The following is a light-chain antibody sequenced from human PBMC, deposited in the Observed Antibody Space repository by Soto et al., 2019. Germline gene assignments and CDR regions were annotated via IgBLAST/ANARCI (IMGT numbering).Light chain of an antibody. Sequence: DLVMTQSPLSLPVTPGEPASISCRSSQSLLDSSGYNYLDWYLQKPGQPPQLLIYFGSNRAPGAPDRFSGSGSGTEFTLKISRVEAEDVGIYYCMQGPQTPLTFGGGTKVEIK. CDR2: FGS. J-gene: IGKJ4*01. CDR1: QSLLDSSGYNY. CDR3: MQGPQTPLT. V-gene: IGKV2-28*01.